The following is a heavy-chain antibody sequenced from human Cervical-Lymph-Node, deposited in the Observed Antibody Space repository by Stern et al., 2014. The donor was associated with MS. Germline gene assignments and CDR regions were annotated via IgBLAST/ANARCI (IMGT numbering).Heavy chain of an antibody. D-gene: IGHD4-17*01. V-gene: IGHV3-23*04. Sequence: EVPLVESGGGLVQPGGSLRLSCAASGFTLSSYAMGWVRQAPGQGLEWESAIRGSGSSTYYADSVKGRFTISRDNSKITLYLQMNSLRAEDTAVYYCAKSTVTSLSDYWGQGTLVTVSS. CDR3: AKSTVTSLSDY. CDR2: IRGSGSST. J-gene: IGHJ4*02. CDR1: GFTLSSYA.